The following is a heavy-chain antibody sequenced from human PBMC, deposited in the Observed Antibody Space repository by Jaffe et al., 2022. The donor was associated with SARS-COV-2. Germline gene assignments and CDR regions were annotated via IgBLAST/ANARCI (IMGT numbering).Heavy chain of an antibody. V-gene: IGHV4-39*01. D-gene: IGHD5-12*01. CDR3: VRIRVATTSSYYFYMDV. Sequence: QPQLLESGPGLVKPSETLSLTCTLSGGSISSGSYYWGCIRQPPGKGLEWIGSISYSGSTSYNPSLKSRVTISVDTSKNQFSLEVSSVTAADTAVYYCVRIRVATTSSYYFYMDVWGKGTTVTVSS. CDR2: ISYSGST. CDR1: GGSISSGSYY. J-gene: IGHJ6*03.